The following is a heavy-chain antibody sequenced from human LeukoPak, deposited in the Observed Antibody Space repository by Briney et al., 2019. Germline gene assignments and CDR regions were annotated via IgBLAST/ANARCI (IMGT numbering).Heavy chain of an antibody. J-gene: IGHJ4*02. CDR2: ISYDGSNK. D-gene: IGHD3-22*01. CDR3: ARDLSSGIPYYFDY. CDR1: GFTFSSYA. Sequence: GGSLRLSCAASGFTFSSYAMHWVRQAPGKGLEWVAVISYDGSNKYYADSVKGRFTISRDNSKNTLYLQMNSLRAEDTAVYYCARDLSSGIPYYFDYWGQGTLVTVSS. V-gene: IGHV3-30-3*01.